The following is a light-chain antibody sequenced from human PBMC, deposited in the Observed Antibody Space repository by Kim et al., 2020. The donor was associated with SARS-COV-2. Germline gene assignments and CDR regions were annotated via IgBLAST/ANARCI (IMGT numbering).Light chain of an antibody. Sequence: AYVGDRVTITGRASENINSDLAWYQQRPGKAPRLLIYGDSFLQTGVPSRFSGSGSGTEFTLTINTLQPEDFATYYCQQANSFPLTFGGGTKVDIK. J-gene: IGKJ4*01. CDR1: ENINSD. CDR3: QQANSFPLT. V-gene: IGKV1-12*01. CDR2: GDS.